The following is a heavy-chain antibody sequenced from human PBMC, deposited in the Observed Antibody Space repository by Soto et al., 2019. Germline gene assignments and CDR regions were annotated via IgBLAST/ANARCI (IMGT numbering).Heavy chain of an antibody. CDR3: AREAFRSGYYGYYSGMDV. V-gene: IGHV1-69*01. Sequence: QVQLVQSGAEVKKPGSSVKVSCKASGGTFSTHAISWVRQAPGQGREWLGGIIPTVGTPNYAQKFQGRVTATADEYTSTDYMELGRLTSEDTAVDYCAREAFRSGYYGYYSGMDVLGQGTAVNV. J-gene: IGHJ6*02. CDR2: IIPTVGTP. D-gene: IGHD3-3*01. CDR1: GGTFSTHA.